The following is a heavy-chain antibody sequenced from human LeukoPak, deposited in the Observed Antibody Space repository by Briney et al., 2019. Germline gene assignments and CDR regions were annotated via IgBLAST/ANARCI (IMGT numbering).Heavy chain of an antibody. J-gene: IGHJ5*02. CDR3: ARGFTTP. V-gene: IGHV3-30-3*01. CDR2: ISYDGSNK. D-gene: IGHD1-1*01. CDR1: GLTLSSYA. Sequence: GGSLRLSCAASGLTLSSYAMHWVRQAPSKGLEWVAVISYDGSNKYYADSVKGRFTISRDNSKNTLYLQMNSLRAEDTAVYYCARGFTTPWGQGTLVTVSS.